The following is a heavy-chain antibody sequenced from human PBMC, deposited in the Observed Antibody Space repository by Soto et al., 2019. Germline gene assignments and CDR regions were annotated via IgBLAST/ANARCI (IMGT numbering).Heavy chain of an antibody. CDR3: AIWPGQNRDFGGPFDY. V-gene: IGHV1-18*04. Sequence: GASVKVSCKASGYTFTSYGITWVRQAPRQGLEWMGWISVSNGKTNYAQRVQGRVTLTTDTSTTTAYMELRSLRSDDTAVYYCAIWPGQNRDFGGPFDYWGQGTLVTVSS. CDR1: GYTFTSYG. J-gene: IGHJ4*02. D-gene: IGHD4-17*01. CDR2: ISVSNGKT.